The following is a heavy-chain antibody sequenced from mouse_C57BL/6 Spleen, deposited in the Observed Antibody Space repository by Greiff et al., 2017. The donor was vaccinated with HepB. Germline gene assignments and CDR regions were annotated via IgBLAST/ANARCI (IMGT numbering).Heavy chain of an antibody. J-gene: IGHJ3*01. CDR2: IHPNSGST. D-gene: IGHD2-4*01. V-gene: IGHV1-64*01. Sequence: VQLQQPGAELVKPGASVKLSCKASGYTFTSYWMHWVKQRPGQGLEWIGMIHPNSGSTNYNEKFKSKATLTVDKSSSTAYMQLSSLTSEDSAVYYCARRGDYDGEAWFAYWGQGTLVTVSA. CDR3: ARRGDYDGEAWFAY. CDR1: GYTFTSYW.